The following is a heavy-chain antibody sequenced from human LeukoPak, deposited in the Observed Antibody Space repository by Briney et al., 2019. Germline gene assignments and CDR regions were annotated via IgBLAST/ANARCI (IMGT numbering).Heavy chain of an antibody. CDR3: ARGRGGSYSNWFDP. Sequence: ASVKVSCKASGGTFSSYAISWVRQAPGQGLEWMGGIIPIFGTANYAQKFQGRVTITADESTSTAYMELSSLRSEDTAVYYCARGRGGSYSNWFDPWGQGTLVTVSS. V-gene: IGHV1-69*13. J-gene: IGHJ5*02. D-gene: IGHD1-26*01. CDR2: IIPIFGTA. CDR1: GGTFSSYA.